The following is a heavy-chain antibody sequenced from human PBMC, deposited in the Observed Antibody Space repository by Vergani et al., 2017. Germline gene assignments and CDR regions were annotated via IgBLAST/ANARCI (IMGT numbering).Heavy chain of an antibody. CDR1: GGSISSGSYY. D-gene: IGHD3-3*01. CDR3: XRAVLTTYYDFWSSYMDV. V-gene: IGHV4-61*02. J-gene: IGHJ6*03. CDR2: IYTSGST. Sequence: QVQLQESGPGLVKPSQTLSLTCTVSGGSISSGSYYWSWIRQPAGKGLEWIGRIYTSGSTNYNPSLKSRVTISVDTSKNQFSLKLSPVTAADTAVYYCXRAVLTTYYDFWSSYMDVWGKGTTVTVSS.